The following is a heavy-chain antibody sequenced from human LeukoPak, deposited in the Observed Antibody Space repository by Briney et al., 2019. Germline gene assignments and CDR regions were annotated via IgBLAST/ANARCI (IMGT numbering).Heavy chain of an antibody. Sequence: SETLSLTCAVYGGSFSGYYWSWICQPPGKGLEWIGEINHSGSTNYNPSLKSRVTISVDTSKNQFSLKLSSVTAADTAVYYCARGPRMSTIFGVVNPKAFDPWGQGTLVTVSS. J-gene: IGHJ5*02. CDR2: INHSGST. CDR1: GGSFSGYY. D-gene: IGHD3-3*01. CDR3: ARGPRMSTIFGVVNPKAFDP. V-gene: IGHV4-34*01.